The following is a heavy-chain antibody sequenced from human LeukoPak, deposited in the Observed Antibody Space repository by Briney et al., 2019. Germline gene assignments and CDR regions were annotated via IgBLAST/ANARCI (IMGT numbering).Heavy chain of an antibody. CDR1: GGSINSYY. J-gene: IGHJ5*02. CDR2: IHYTGST. CDR3: ARGGYYGSGNDFRFDP. D-gene: IGHD3-10*01. V-gene: IGHV4-59*01. Sequence: PSETLSLTCTVSGGSINSYYWSWIRQPPGKGLECIGYIHYTGSTNYNPSLKSRVTISVDTSKNQFSLKLSSVTATDTAIYYCARGGYYGSGNDFRFDPWGQGTLVTVSS.